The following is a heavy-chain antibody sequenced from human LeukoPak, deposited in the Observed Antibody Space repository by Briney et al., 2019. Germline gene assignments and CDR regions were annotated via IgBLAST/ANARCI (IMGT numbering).Heavy chain of an antibody. J-gene: IGHJ4*02. D-gene: IGHD6-13*01. CDR3: ARSEFSNTWPDY. Sequence: GASVNVSCKASGYTFTGYYIHWVRQAPGLGLEWMGWINPNSGGTNYAQKFQGRVTMTRDTSITTAHMELSSLRSDDTAVYYCARSEFSNTWPDYWGQGTLVTVSS. CDR2: INPNSGGT. V-gene: IGHV1-2*02. CDR1: GYTFTGYY.